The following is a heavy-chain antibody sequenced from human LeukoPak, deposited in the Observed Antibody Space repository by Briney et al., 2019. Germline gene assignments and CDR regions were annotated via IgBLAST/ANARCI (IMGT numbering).Heavy chain of an antibody. J-gene: IGHJ4*02. D-gene: IGHD3-10*01. Sequence: SETLSLTCTVSRGSMSGYYWTWIRQPAGKGLEWIGHLDTDGNTDYNPSLRGRASMSIDTSKNQFSLKLSSVTAADTAVYYCARYGSGSYYSFDYWGQGTLVTVSS. CDR3: ARYGSGSYYSFDY. CDR1: RGSMSGYY. CDR2: LDTDGNT. V-gene: IGHV4-4*07.